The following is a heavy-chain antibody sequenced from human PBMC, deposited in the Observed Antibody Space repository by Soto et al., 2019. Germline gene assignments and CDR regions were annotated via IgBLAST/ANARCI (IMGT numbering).Heavy chain of an antibody. V-gene: IGHV3-23*01. J-gene: IGHJ4*02. CDR3: AKTYYYDSSGYFRYYFDY. CDR1: GFTFSSYA. CDR2: ISGSGDST. D-gene: IGHD3-22*01. Sequence: EVQLLESGGGLVQPGGSLRLSCAASGFTFSSYAMSWVRQAPGKGLEWDSAISGSGDSTYYADSVKGRFTISRDNSKNTLFLQMNSLRAEATAVYYCAKTYYYDSSGYFRYYFDYWGQGTLVTVSS.